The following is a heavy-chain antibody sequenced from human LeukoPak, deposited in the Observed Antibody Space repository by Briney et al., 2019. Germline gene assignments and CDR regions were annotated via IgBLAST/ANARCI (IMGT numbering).Heavy chain of an antibody. CDR3: ARDGKYSSSANWFDT. V-gene: IGHV1-69*05. D-gene: IGHD6-13*01. J-gene: IGHJ5*02. CDR1: GGTFSSYA. Sequence: SVKVSCKASGGTFSSYAISWVPQAPGQGLEWMGRIIPIFGTANYAQKLQGSVTITTDESTSTAYMELSSLRAEDTAVNYCARDGKYSSSANWFDTWCQRTLATVSS. CDR2: IIPIFGTA.